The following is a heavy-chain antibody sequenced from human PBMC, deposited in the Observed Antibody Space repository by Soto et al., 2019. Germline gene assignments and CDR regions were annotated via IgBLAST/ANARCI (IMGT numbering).Heavy chain of an antibody. J-gene: IGHJ4*02. CDR2: IGTAGDT. CDR1: GFTFSSYD. CDR3: ARAVRGYYSWYYFDY. V-gene: IGHV3-13*01. Sequence: GGSLRLSCAASGFTFSSYDMHWVRQATGKGLEWVSAIGTAGDTYYPGSVKGRFTISRENAKNSLYLQMNSLRAGDTAVYYCARAVRGYYSWYYFDYWGQGTLVTVSS. D-gene: IGHD3-3*01.